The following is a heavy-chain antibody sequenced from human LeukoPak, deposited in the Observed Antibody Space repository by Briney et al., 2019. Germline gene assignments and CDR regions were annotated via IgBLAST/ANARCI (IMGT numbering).Heavy chain of an antibody. D-gene: IGHD6-19*01. V-gene: IGHV3-7*01. Sequence: GGSLRLSCAASGLTFSSYRMIWVREAPGKGLEWVANIKQDGSEKYYVDPVKRRFTISRDNAKNSVYLQINRLRPEDTAVYYCARDRSSGRYWGEGNLVTVSS. CDR3: ARDRSSGRY. CDR1: GLTFSSYR. CDR2: IKQDGSEK. J-gene: IGHJ4*02.